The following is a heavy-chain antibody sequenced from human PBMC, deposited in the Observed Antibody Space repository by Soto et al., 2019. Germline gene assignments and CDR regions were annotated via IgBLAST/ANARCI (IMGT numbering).Heavy chain of an antibody. D-gene: IGHD6-13*01. CDR2: IIPIFGTE. Sequence: QVQLVQSGAEVKKPGSSVMVSCKASGGTFSSYAISWVRQAPGQGLEWMGGIIPIFGTENYAQKFQGRVTITADESTSTAYMELRSLRSEDSAVYYCARDRIAGSKYYYGMDVWGQGTTVTVSS. J-gene: IGHJ6*02. V-gene: IGHV1-69*01. CDR3: ARDRIAGSKYYYGMDV. CDR1: GGTFSSYA.